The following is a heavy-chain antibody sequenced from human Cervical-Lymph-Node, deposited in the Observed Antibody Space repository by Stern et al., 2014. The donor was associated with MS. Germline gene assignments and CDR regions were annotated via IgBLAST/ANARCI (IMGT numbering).Heavy chain of an antibody. D-gene: IGHD3-10*01. J-gene: IGHJ5*02. V-gene: IGHV1-69*06. CDR3: ARGAGDNWFDP. CDR2: IIPFVWTGTV. Sequence: QVQLVQSGADVKKPGSSVRVSCKASGGISWLRQAPGQGLEWMGGIIPFVWTGTVNYAQNFQGRLTIIADTSTNTTYMALGSMRLDDPAVYYCARGAGDNWFDPWGQGTLVSVSS. CDR1: GG.